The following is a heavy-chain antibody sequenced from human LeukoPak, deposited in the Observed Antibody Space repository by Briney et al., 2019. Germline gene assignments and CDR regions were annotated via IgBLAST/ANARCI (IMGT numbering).Heavy chain of an antibody. J-gene: IGHJ4*02. V-gene: IGHV3-23*01. D-gene: IGHD4-17*01. Sequence: ETLSLTCTVSGVSIRSTSYYWGWIRQPPGKGLEWVSYISSSGSTKYYAGSVKGRFTISRDNSKNTLYLQMNSLRAEDTAVYYCAEGGDYGEFDYWGQGTLVTVSS. CDR2: ISSSGSTK. CDR1: GVSIRSTSYY. CDR3: AEGGDYGEFDY.